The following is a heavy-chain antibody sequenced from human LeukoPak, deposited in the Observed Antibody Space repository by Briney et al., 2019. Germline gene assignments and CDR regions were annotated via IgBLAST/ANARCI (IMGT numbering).Heavy chain of an antibody. V-gene: IGHV4-59*01. CDR2: IYYSGST. CDR3: AKCEGYYYGSGSYGY. D-gene: IGHD3-10*01. Sequence: SETLSLTCTVSGGSISSYYWSWIRQPPGKGLEWIGYIYYSGSTNYNPSLKSRVTISVDTSKNQFSLKLSSVTAADTAVYYCAKCEGYYYGSGSYGYWGQGTLVTVSS. CDR1: GGSISSYY. J-gene: IGHJ4*02.